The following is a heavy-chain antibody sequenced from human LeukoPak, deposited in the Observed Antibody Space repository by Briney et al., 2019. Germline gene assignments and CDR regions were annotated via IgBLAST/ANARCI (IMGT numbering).Heavy chain of an antibody. CDR2: VDHTGST. V-gene: IGHV4-59*01. CDR3: ARGRVSSSTWYSTYYYYFYMDV. D-gene: IGHD4-11*01. Sequence: SETLSLTCSVSDDSITMYYWTWIRQPPGKGLEWTGYVDHTGSTNFNPYLNGRVSISRDTSKNLFSLRLRSVTAADTAVYFCARGRVSSSTWYSTYYYYFYMDVWGKGTTVTVSS. CDR1: DDSITMYY. J-gene: IGHJ6*03.